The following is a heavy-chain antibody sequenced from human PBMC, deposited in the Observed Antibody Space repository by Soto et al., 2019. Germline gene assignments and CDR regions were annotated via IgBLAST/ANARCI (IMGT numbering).Heavy chain of an antibody. CDR1: GGSISSSSYY. Sequence: SETLSLTCTVSGGSISSSSYYWGWIRQPPGKGLEWIGSLYYSGSTYYNPSLKSRVTISVDTSKNQFSLKLRSVTAADTAVYYCARHAIFGNCFDPWGQGTLVTVSP. J-gene: IGHJ5*02. CDR2: LYYSGST. D-gene: IGHD3-3*01. V-gene: IGHV4-39*01. CDR3: ARHAIFGNCFDP.